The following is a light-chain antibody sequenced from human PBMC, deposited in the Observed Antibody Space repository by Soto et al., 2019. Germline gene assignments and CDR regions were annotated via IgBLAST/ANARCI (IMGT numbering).Light chain of an antibody. Sequence: QSVLTQPASVSGSPGQSITISCTGTSSDVGGYKYVSWYQQHPGKAPKLIIYEVTNRPSGVSNRFSGSKSGNTASLTISGLQAEDEADYYCSSYTSTSTKVFGTGTKVTVL. CDR3: SSYTSTSTKV. V-gene: IGLV2-14*01. CDR2: EVT. CDR1: SSDVGGYKY. J-gene: IGLJ1*01.